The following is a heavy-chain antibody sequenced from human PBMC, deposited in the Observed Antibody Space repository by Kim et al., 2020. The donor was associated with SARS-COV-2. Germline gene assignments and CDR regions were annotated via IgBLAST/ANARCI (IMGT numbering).Heavy chain of an antibody. CDR3: AKDILHAWQLPHPFDY. CDR2: ISWNSGSI. V-gene: IGHV3-9*01. D-gene: IGHD2-15*01. CDR1: GFTFGDYA. Sequence: GGSLRLSCAASGFTFGDYAMHWVRQAPGKGLEWVSGISWNSGSIGYADSVKGRFTISRDNAKNSLYLQMNSLRAEDTALYYCAKDILHAWQLPHPFDYWGQGTLVTVSS. J-gene: IGHJ4*02.